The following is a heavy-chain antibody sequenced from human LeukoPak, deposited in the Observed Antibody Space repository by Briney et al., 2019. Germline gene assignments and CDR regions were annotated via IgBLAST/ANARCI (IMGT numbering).Heavy chain of an antibody. J-gene: IGHJ6*02. V-gene: IGHV4-39*07. CDR3: ARGRRSVYCGGDCYPPSYYYGMDV. CDR2: IYYSGST. D-gene: IGHD2-21*02. CDR1: GGSISSSSYY. Sequence: SETLSLTCTVSGGSISSSSYYWGWIRQPPGKRLEWIGSIYYSGSTYYNPSLKSRVTISVDTSKNQFSLKLSSVTAADTAVYYCARGRRSVYCGGDCYPPSYYYGMDVWGLGTTVTVSS.